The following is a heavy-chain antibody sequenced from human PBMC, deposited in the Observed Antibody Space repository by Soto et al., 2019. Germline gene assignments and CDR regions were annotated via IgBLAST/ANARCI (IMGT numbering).Heavy chain of an antibody. CDR1: GYTFTTYG. V-gene: IGHV1-18*04. Sequence: ASVKVSCKASGYTFTTYGINWVRQAPGQGLEWMGWISVYNGNTNYAQKLQGRVTMTTDTSTSTAYMELRSLRSDDTAVYYCARAYYASSGIYYFDYWGQGTLVTVSS. J-gene: IGHJ4*02. CDR3: ARAYYASSGIYYFDY. CDR2: ISVYNGNT. D-gene: IGHD3-22*01.